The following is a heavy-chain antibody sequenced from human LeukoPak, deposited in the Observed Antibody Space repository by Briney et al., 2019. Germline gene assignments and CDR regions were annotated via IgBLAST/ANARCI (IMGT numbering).Heavy chain of an antibody. Sequence: GRSLRLSCAASGFTFSSYGMHWVRQAPGKGLEWVAVIWYDGSNKYYADSVKGRFTISRDNSKNTLYLQMNSLRAEDTAIYYCATSTAAAGTDWGQGTLVTVSS. J-gene: IGHJ4*02. CDR1: GFTFSSYG. CDR3: ATSTAAAGTD. D-gene: IGHD6-13*01. CDR2: IWYDGSNK. V-gene: IGHV3-33*01.